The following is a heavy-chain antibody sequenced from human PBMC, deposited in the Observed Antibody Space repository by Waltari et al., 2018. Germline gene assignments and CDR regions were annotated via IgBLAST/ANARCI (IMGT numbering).Heavy chain of an antibody. D-gene: IGHD3-22*01. CDR1: GFTFDDSA. CDR2: ISWNSGSI. J-gene: IGHJ4*02. Sequence: EVQLVESGGGLVQPGRSLRLSCAASGFTFDDSAMHWVRQAPGKGLEWVSGISWNSGSIGYADSVKGRFTISRDNAKNSLYLQMNSLRAEDMALYYCAKGYYYDSSGDYFDYWGQGTLVTVSS. V-gene: IGHV3-9*03. CDR3: AKGYYYDSSGDYFDY.